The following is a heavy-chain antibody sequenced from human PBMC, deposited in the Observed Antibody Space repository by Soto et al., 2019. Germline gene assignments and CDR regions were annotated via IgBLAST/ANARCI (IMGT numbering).Heavy chain of an antibody. D-gene: IGHD3-10*01. CDR1: GGSISSSSYY. CDR2: IYYSGST. J-gene: IGHJ4*02. V-gene: IGHV4-39*01. Sequence: SETLSLTCTVSGGSISSSSYYWGWIRQPPGKGLEWIGSIYYSGSTYYNPSLKSRVTISVDTSKNQFSLKLSSVTAADTAVYYCARHLSSGGFLGYWGQGTLVTVSS. CDR3: ARHLSSGGFLGY.